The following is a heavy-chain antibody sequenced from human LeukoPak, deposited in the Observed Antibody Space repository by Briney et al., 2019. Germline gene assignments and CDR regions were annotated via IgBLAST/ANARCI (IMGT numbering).Heavy chain of an antibody. D-gene: IGHD4-23*01. Sequence: PSETLSLTCAVSGGSISRNNWWSWVRQPPGKGLEWIGEIYHGGDTYYNPSLKSRVTMSADKSKNQFSLRLSSVTAADTAVYYCARRGNSVAFDIWGQGTMVTVSS. CDR2: IYHGGDT. V-gene: IGHV4-4*02. J-gene: IGHJ3*02. CDR3: ARRGNSVAFDI. CDR1: GGSISRNNW.